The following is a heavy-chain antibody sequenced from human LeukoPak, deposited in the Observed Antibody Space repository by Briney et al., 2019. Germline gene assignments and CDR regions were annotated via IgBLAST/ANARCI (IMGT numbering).Heavy chain of an antibody. CDR1: GFTFSSYA. CDR3: ARGAQAYYDFWSGYSIVHDY. Sequence: GRSLRPSCAASGFTFSSYAMHWVRQAPGKGLGWVAVISYDGSNKYYADSVKGRFTISRDNSKNTLYLQMNSLRAEDTAVYYCARGAQAYYDFWSGYSIVHDYWGQGTLVTVSS. V-gene: IGHV3-30-3*01. CDR2: ISYDGSNK. J-gene: IGHJ4*02. D-gene: IGHD3-3*01.